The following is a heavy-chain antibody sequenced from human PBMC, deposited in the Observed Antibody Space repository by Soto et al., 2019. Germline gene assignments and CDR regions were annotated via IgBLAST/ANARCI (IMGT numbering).Heavy chain of an antibody. CDR1: GFTFSNYG. CDR3: AKDEVSRKYYGHSLDV. D-gene: IGHD4-17*01. CDR2: IRYDGSGQ. J-gene: IGHJ6*02. V-gene: IGHV3-33*03. Sequence: QVQLGESGGGLVQPGRSLRLSCVVSGFTFSNYGMHWVRQAPVKGLEWVADIRYDGSGQRYAGSVQGRFTISRDNSKNTLYLQINSLRVEDTAVYYCAKDEVSRKYYGHSLDVWGQGSTVTVSS.